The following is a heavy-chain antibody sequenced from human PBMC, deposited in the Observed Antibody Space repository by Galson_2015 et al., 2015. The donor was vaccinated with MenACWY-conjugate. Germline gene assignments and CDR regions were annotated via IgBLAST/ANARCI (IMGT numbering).Heavy chain of an antibody. V-gene: IGHV3-74*01. D-gene: IGHD5/OR15-5a*01. CDR1: GFTFSNYW. CDR3: ARGSGVFNPLDS. Sequence: SLRLSCAASGFTFSNYWMHWVRQVPGKGLVWVSRINSDGSNISYADSVKGRFTISRDNAKNTLYLQMNSLRAEDTAVYYCARGSGVFNPLDSWGQGTLVTVSS. CDR2: INSDGSNI. J-gene: IGHJ4*02.